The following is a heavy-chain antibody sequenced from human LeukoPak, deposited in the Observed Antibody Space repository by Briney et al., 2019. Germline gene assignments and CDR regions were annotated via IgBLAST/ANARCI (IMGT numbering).Heavy chain of an antibody. Sequence: SETLSLTCTVSGSSISSSSYYWGWIRQPPGKGLEWIGSIYYSGSTYYNPSLKSRVTISVDTSKNQFSLKLSSVTAADTAVYYCARDSGTSSGWERAFDYWGQGTLVTVSS. V-gene: IGHV4-39*07. CDR3: ARDSGTSSGWERAFDY. D-gene: IGHD6-19*01. CDR1: GSSISSSSYY. CDR2: IYYSGST. J-gene: IGHJ4*02.